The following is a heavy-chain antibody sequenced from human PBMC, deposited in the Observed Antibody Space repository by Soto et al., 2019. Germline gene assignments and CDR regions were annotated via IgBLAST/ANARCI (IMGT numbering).Heavy chain of an antibody. D-gene: IGHD3-22*01. CDR2: INPSGGGT. Sequence: GASVKVSCKASGYTFRNYYMHWVRQAPGQGLEWMGVINPSGGGTNYAQKFQGRVIITRDTSTSTVYMELSSLRSEDTAVYYCAGPLDSSGFDYWGQGTLVTVSS. CDR1: GYTFRNYY. V-gene: IGHV1-46*01. J-gene: IGHJ4*02. CDR3: AGPLDSSGFDY.